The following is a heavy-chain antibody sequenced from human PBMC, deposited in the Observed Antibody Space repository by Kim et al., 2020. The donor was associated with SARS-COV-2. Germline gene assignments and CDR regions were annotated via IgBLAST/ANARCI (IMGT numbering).Heavy chain of an antibody. V-gene: IGHV3-7*01. CDR3: AREGRLRWYPGDY. J-gene: IGHJ4*02. CDR1: GFTFSSYW. CDR2: IKQDGSEK. Sequence: GGSLRLSCAASGFTFSSYWMSWVRQAPGKGLEWVANIKQDGSEKYYVDSVKGRFTISRDNAKNSLYLQMNSLRAEDTAVYYCAREGRLRWYPGDYWGQGTLVTVSS. D-gene: IGHD4-17*01.